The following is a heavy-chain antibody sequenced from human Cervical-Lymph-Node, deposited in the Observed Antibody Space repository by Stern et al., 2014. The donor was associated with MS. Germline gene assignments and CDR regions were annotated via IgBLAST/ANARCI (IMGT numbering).Heavy chain of an antibody. J-gene: IGHJ6*02. CDR1: GGSISSYY. CDR3: ARGVLGFGEFPYGMDV. V-gene: IGHV4-4*07. CDR2: INTFGST. Sequence: QLQLQESGPGKVKPSETLSLTCSVSGGSISSYYCSWVRQPAGKGLEWIGRINTFGSTNFNPSLRSRLTMSVETSKTQFSLKLKSVTAADTAVYYCARGVLGFGEFPYGMDVWGQGTTVTVSS. D-gene: IGHD3-10*01.